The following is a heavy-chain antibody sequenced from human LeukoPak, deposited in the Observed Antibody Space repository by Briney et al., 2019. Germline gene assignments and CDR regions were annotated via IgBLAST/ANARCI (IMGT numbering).Heavy chain of an antibody. J-gene: IGHJ1*01. CDR1: GFTFSSYS. V-gene: IGHV3-21*01. D-gene: IGHD6-13*01. CDR2: ISSSSSYI. Sequence: GGSLRLSCAASGFTFSSYSMNWVRQAPGKGLEWVSSISSSSSYIYYADSVKGRFTISRDNAKNSLYLQMNSLRAEDTAVYYCARDRQQQLGYFQHWGQGTLVTVSS. CDR3: ARDRQQQLGYFQH.